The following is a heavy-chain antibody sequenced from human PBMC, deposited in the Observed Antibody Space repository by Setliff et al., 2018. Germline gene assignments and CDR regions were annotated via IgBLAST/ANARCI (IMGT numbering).Heavy chain of an antibody. CDR3: ARRRGSPDIVVVPAAHGADYYYWYMDV. Sequence: PSETLSLTCTVSGGSISGDSWSWIRQPPGKGLEWIGYSSTSGCTNCNPSLENRVTISVDTSKNQVSLKLSSVTAADTAVYYCARRRGSPDIVVVPAAHGADYYYWYMDVWGKGTTVTVSS. CDR2: SSTSGCT. V-gene: IGHV4-4*08. D-gene: IGHD2-2*01. CDR1: GGSISGDS. J-gene: IGHJ6*03.